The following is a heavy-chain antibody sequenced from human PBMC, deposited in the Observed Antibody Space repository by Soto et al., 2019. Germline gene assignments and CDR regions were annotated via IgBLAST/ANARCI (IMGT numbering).Heavy chain of an antibody. CDR1: GFTFSSYA. Sequence: GGSLRLSCAASGFTFSSYAMSWVRQAPGKGLEWVSAISGSGGSTYYADSVKDRFTISRDNSKNTLYLQMNSLRAEDTAVYYCAKDANYYYDSSGYYPTDYFDYWGQGTLVTVSS. J-gene: IGHJ4*02. V-gene: IGHV3-23*01. D-gene: IGHD3-22*01. CDR2: ISGSGGST. CDR3: AKDANYYYDSSGYYPTDYFDY.